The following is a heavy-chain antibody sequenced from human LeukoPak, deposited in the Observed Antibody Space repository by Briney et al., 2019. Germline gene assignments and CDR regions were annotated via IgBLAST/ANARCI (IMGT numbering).Heavy chain of an antibody. CDR1: GFTFSSYE. CDR2: IRYDGSNK. Sequence: PGGSLRLSCAASGFTFSSYEMNWVRQAPGKGLEWVAFIRYDGSNKYYADSVKGRFTISRDNSKNTLYLQMNSLRAEDTAVYYCAKDLGKSPYGNWGQGTLVTVSS. D-gene: IGHD1-26*01. J-gene: IGHJ4*02. V-gene: IGHV3-30*02. CDR3: AKDLGKSPYGN.